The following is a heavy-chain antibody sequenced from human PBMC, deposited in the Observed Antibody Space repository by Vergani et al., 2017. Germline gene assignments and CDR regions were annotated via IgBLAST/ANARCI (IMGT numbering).Heavy chain of an antibody. D-gene: IGHD3-10*01. V-gene: IGHV1-69*04. Sequence: QVQLVQSGAEVKKPGSSVKVSCKASGGTFSSYDISWVRQAPGQGLAWMGSIIPNLGIANYEQKFQGRVTITADKSTSTAYMELSSLRSEDTSVYYCASRDLGSFDYWGQGTLVTVSS. CDR2: IIPNLGIA. CDR3: ASRDLGSFDY. J-gene: IGHJ4*02. CDR1: GGTFSSYD.